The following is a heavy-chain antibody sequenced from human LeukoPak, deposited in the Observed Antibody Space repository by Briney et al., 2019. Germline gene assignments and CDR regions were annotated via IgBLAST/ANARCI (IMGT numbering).Heavy chain of an antibody. CDR1: GGSISSYY. Sequence: SETLSLTCTVSGGSISSYYWSWIRQSPGKGLQWIGYISYGGSTNYDSSLKSRLTMSVDTSKNQFSLKLRSVTAAGTAVYYCARFGSDSYGYKYYFDYRGQGARVTVSS. V-gene: IGHV4-59*08. J-gene: IGHJ4*02. CDR2: ISYGGST. D-gene: IGHD3-16*01. CDR3: ARFGSDSYGYKYYFDY.